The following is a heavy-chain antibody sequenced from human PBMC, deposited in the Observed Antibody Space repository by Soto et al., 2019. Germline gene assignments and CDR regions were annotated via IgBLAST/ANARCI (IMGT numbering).Heavy chain of an antibody. V-gene: IGHV4-34*01. CDR1: GGSFSGYY. J-gene: IGHJ6*03. Sequence: QVQLQQWGAGLLKPSETLSLTCAVYGGSFSGYYWSWIRQPPGKGLEWIGEINHSGSTNYNPSLKSRVTISVDTSKNQFSLKLSSVTAADTAVYYCARGSGYCSTSCYVTYRYYYYYMDVWGKGTTVTVSS. CDR3: ARGSGYCSTSCYVTYRYYYYYMDV. CDR2: INHSGST. D-gene: IGHD2-2*01.